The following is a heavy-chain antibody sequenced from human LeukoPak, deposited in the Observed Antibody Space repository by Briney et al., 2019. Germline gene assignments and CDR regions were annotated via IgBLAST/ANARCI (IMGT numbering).Heavy chain of an antibody. CDR3: AKGNIAARQDIMDV. CDR1: EFTFSDYY. Sequence: GGSLRLSCAASEFTFSDYYMNWIRQAPGKGLEWLSYISGSSSHTNYADSVKGRFTISRDNSKNTLYLQMNSLRVEDTAVYYCAKGNIAARQDIMDVWGQGTTVTVSS. V-gene: IGHV3-11*05. D-gene: IGHD6-6*01. J-gene: IGHJ6*02. CDR2: ISGSSSHT.